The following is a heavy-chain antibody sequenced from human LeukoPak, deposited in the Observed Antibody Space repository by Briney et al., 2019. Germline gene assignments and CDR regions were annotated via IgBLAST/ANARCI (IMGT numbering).Heavy chain of an antibody. CDR1: GYTFTIYA. V-gene: IGHV3-23*01. Sequence: GGSLRLSCAASGYTFTIYAMSWVRQAPGKGLEWVSTISASGGTTYDADSVKGRFTISRDNAKNSLYLQMNSLRAEDTAVYYCARDFGVSRLPPYGMDVWGQGTMVTVSS. CDR2: ISASGGTT. D-gene: IGHD1-14*01. J-gene: IGHJ6*02. CDR3: ARDFGVSRLPPYGMDV.